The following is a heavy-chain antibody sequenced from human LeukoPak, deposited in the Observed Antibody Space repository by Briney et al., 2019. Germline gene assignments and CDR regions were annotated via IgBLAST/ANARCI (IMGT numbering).Heavy chain of an antibody. Sequence: GWSLRLSCAASGFTLSDYYMSWIRQAPGKGLEWVSYISSSGSTIYYADSVKGRFTISRDNAKNSLYLQMNSLRAEDTAVYYCASNLLPSGGIDYWGQGTLVTVSS. J-gene: IGHJ4*02. CDR1: GFTLSDYY. CDR3: ASNLLPSGGIDY. CDR2: ISSSGSTI. V-gene: IGHV3-11*01. D-gene: IGHD3-16*01.